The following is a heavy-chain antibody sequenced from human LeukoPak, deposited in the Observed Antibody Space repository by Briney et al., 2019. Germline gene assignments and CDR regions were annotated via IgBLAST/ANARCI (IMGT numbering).Heavy chain of an antibody. D-gene: IGHD6-6*01. CDR1: GYTFTGYY. CDR3: AVLYWSIAARPFDY. J-gene: IGHJ4*02. CDR2: INPNSGGT. Sequence: GASVKVSCKASGYTFTGYYMHWVRQAPGQGLEWMGRINPNSGGTNYAQKFQGRVTMTRDTSISTAYIELSRLRSDDTAVYYCAVLYWSIAARPFDYWGQGTLVTVSS. V-gene: IGHV1-2*06.